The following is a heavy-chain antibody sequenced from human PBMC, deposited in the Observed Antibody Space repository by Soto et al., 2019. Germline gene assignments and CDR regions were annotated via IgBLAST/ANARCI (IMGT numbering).Heavy chain of an antibody. V-gene: IGHV3-9*01. J-gene: IGHJ6*03. CDR2: ISWNSGST. CDR1: GFTFDEHA. CDR3: AIDFCSGGRCYPNYYYFMDV. Sequence: GGSLRLSCAASGFTFDEHAMHWVRQAPGRGLEWVSGISWNSGSTAYADSVKGRFTISRDTAKNSLFLQMNSLRVEDTALYYFAIDFCSGGRCYPNYYYFMDVWGKGTTVTVSS. D-gene: IGHD2-15*01.